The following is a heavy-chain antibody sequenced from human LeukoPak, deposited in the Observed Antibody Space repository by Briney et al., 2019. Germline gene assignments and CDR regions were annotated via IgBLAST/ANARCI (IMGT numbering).Heavy chain of an antibody. Sequence: SVKVSCKASGGTFSSYAISWVRQAPGQGLEWMGGIIPIFGTANYAQKLQGRVTITADESTSTAYMELSSLRSEDTAVYYCARASVGGGAGGTSDYWGQGTLVTVSS. D-gene: IGHD6-13*01. V-gene: IGHV1-69*01. CDR3: ARASVGGGAGGTSDY. CDR2: IIPIFGTA. J-gene: IGHJ4*02. CDR1: GGTFSSYA.